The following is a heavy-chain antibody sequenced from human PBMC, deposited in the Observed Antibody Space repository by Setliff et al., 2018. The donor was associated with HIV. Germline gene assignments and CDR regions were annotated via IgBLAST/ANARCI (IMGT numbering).Heavy chain of an antibody. Sequence: SETLSLTCAVSGYSISSGYYWGWIRQPPGKGLEWIGSIYQSGSTYYNPSLKSQVTISVDTSKNQFSLKLSSVTAADTAVYYCARLSPQYSGYDSGAFGYWGQGTLVTVSS. D-gene: IGHD5-12*01. CDR1: GYSISSGYY. V-gene: IGHV4-38-2*01. CDR2: IYQSGST. J-gene: IGHJ4*02. CDR3: ARLSPQYSGYDSGAFGY.